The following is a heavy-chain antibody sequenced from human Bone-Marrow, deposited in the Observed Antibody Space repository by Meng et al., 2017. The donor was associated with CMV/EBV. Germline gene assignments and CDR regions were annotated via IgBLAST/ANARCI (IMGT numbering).Heavy chain of an antibody. J-gene: IGHJ3*02. CDR3: ARDSGPDYDLLTGYHTDDFDI. CDR1: GFTFEDYA. CDR2: ISWNSGRI. D-gene: IGHD3-9*01. V-gene: IGHV3-9*01. Sequence: SLKISCSASGFTFEDYAMHWVRQAPGKGLEWVSGISWNSGRIGYADSVKGRFTLFRDNAKNSLYLQMKSQRAEDTSVYYCARDSGPDYDLLTGYHTDDFDIWGQGTMVTVSS.